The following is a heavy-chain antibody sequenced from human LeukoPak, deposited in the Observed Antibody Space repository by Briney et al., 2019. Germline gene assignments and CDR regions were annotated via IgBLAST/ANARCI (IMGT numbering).Heavy chain of an antibody. V-gene: IGHV1-46*01. CDR1: GYTFTSYY. J-gene: IGHJ2*01. CDR2: INPSGGST. CDR3: ARSYCGGDCQPGHFDL. D-gene: IGHD2-21*02. Sequence: ASVTVSFTASGYTFTSYYMHWVRQAPGQGLEWMGIINPSGGSTSYAQKFQGRVTMTRDTSTSTVYMELSSLRSEDTAVYYCARSYCGGDCQPGHFDLWGRGTLVTVSS.